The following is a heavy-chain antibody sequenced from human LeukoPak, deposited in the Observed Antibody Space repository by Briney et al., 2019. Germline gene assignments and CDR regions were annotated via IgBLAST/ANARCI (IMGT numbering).Heavy chain of an antibody. J-gene: IGHJ3*02. D-gene: IGHD3-22*01. Sequence: SETLSLTCTVSGGSISSSSYYWGWIRQPPGKGLEWIVSIYYSGSTYYNPSLKSRVTISVDTSKNQFSLKLSSVTAADTAVYYCASFYDSSGNDAFDIWGQGTMVTVSS. CDR3: ASFYDSSGNDAFDI. CDR1: GGSISSSSYY. V-gene: IGHV4-39*01. CDR2: IYYSGST.